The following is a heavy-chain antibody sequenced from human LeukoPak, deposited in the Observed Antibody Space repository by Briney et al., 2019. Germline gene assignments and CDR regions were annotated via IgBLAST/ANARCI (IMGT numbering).Heavy chain of an antibody. V-gene: IGHV4-61*05. CDR1: GGSISSSSYY. CDR3: ARGDPGGDY. D-gene: IGHD2-21*02. J-gene: IGHJ4*02. CDR2: IYYSGST. Sequence: PSETLSLTCTVSGGSISSSSYYWGWIRQPPGKGLGWIGYIYYSGSTNYNPSLKSRVTISVDTSKNQFSLKLSSVTAADTAVYYCARGDPGGDYWGQGALVTVSS.